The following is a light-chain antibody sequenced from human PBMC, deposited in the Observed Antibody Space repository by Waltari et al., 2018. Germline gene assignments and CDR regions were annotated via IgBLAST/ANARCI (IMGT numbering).Light chain of an antibody. Sequence: SYQLTQPPSVSVSSGQTVSITCSGDKLGDKYVCWYQQKPGQSPVLVIYQDIKRPSGIPERISGSNSGNTATLTISGTQAMDEADYYCQTWDSSFVIFGGGTKLTVL. V-gene: IGLV3-1*01. CDR3: QTWDSSFVI. CDR1: KLGDKY. J-gene: IGLJ2*01. CDR2: QDI.